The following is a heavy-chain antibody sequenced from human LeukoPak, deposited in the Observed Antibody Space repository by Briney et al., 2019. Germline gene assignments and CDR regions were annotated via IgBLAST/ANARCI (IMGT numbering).Heavy chain of an antibody. J-gene: IGHJ1*01. Sequence: PSETLSLTCTVSGGSISSYYWSWIRQPPGKGLEWIGYIYYSGSTNYNPSLKSRVTISVDTSKNQFSLKLSSVTAADTAVYYCARNVGATGATSAFHHWGQGILVTVSS. D-gene: IGHD1-26*01. CDR1: GGSISSYY. CDR2: IYYSGST. V-gene: IGHV4-59*08. CDR3: ARNVGATGATSAFHH.